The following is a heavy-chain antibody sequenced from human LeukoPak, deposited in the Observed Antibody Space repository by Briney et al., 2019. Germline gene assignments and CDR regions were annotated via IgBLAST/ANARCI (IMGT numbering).Heavy chain of an antibody. CDR3: ARSQSSSLIDY. D-gene: IGHD6-13*01. J-gene: IGHJ4*02. CDR2: IWYDGSSK. V-gene: IGHV3-33*01. CDR1: GFSFSAYG. Sequence: GGSLRLSCAASGFSFSAYGLHWVRQAPGKGLEWVAVIWYDGSSKDYADSVKGRFTLSRDNSKNTLYLQMNSLTVEDTAVYYCARSQSSSLIDYWGQGTLVTVSS.